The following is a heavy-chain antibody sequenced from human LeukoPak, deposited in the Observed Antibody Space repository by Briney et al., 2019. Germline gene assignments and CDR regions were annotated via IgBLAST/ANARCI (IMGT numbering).Heavy chain of an antibody. CDR1: GGSISSGGYS. D-gene: IGHD3/OR15-3a*01. J-gene: IGHJ1*01. V-gene: IGHV4-30-2*01. CDR3: ARGTPEYFQH. CDR2: IYHSGST. Sequence: PSETLSLTCAVPGGSISSGGYSWSWIRQPPGKGLEWIGYIYHSGSTYYNPSLKSRVTISVDRSKNQFSLKLSSVTAADTAVYYCARGTPEYFQHWGQGTLVTVSS.